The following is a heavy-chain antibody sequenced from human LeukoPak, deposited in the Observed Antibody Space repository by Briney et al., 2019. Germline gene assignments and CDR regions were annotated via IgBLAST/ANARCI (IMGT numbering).Heavy chain of an antibody. CDR1: GGSISSYY. D-gene: IGHD3-10*01. CDR3: ARDFISGPPIVRGVLNWFDP. CDR2: IYTSGST. J-gene: IGHJ5*02. Sequence: PSETLSLTCTVSGGSISSYYWSWIRQPAGKGLEWIGRIYTSGSTNYNPSLKSRVTMSVDTSKNQFSLKLSSVTAADTAVYYCARDFISGPPIVRGVLNWFDPWGQGTLVTVSP. V-gene: IGHV4-4*07.